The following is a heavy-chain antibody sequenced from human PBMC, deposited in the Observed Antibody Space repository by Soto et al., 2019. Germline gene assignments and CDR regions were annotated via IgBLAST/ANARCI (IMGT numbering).Heavy chain of an antibody. CDR2: IYYSGST. CDR1: GGSISSYY. D-gene: IGHD1-26*01. Sequence: SETLSLTCTVSGGSISSYYWIWIRQPPGKGLEWIGYIYYSGSTNYNPSLKSRVTISVDTSKNQFSLKLTSVTAADTAVYYCARRYGGNFDYWGQGTLVTVSS. J-gene: IGHJ4*02. CDR3: ARRYGGNFDY. V-gene: IGHV4-59*01.